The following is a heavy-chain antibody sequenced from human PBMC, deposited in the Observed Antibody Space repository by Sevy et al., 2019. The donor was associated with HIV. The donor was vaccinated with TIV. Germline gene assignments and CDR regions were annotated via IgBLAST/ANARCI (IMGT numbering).Heavy chain of an antibody. D-gene: IGHD2-2*02. V-gene: IGHV3-23*01. J-gene: IGHJ6*02. CDR1: GFTFSSYA. CDR3: AKGTLVVPTVIYYYYGMSV. Sequence: GGSLRLSCAASGFTFSSYAMSWVRQAPGKGLEWVSAISHSGDGKYYAHSVKGRFTISRDNSKNTLYLEMNSLIAEDTAVYYCAKGTLVVPTVIYYYYGMSVWGQGTTVTVSS. CDR2: ISHSGDGK.